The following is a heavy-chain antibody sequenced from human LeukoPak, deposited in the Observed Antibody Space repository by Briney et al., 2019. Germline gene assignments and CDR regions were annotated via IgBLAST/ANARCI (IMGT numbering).Heavy chain of an antibody. CDR2: ISYDGSNK. CDR3: ARDNMAAAGNSYYYGLDV. Sequence: GGSLRLSCAASGVTFSNYAMHWVRQAPGKGLEWVAVISYDGSNKHYADSGKGRFTISRDNSKNTLYLQMTSLRAEDTAVYYCARDNMAAAGNSYYYGLDVWGQGTTVTVSS. CDR1: GVTFSNYA. V-gene: IGHV3-30-3*01. J-gene: IGHJ6*02. D-gene: IGHD6-13*01.